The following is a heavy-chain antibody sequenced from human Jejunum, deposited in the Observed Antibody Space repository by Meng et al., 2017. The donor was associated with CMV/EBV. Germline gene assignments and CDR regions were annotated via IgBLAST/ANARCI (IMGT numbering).Heavy chain of an antibody. D-gene: IGHD3-3*01. CDR2: IYPGDSDT. V-gene: IGHV5-51*01. CDR3: ARHGETVFGVIDN. Sequence: SGDSLTKYWVGWVRQKPGKGREWMGIIYPGDSDTRYSQSFQGQVIISVDKSINTAYLQWNSLKASDTAMYYCARHGETVFGVIDNWGQGTLVTVSS. CDR1: GDSLTKYW. J-gene: IGHJ4*02.